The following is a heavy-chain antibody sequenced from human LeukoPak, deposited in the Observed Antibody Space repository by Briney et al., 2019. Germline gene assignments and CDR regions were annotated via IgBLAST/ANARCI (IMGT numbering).Heavy chain of an antibody. D-gene: IGHD6-6*01. CDR3: ARDRGSSPSDY. J-gene: IGHJ4*02. CDR2: IKPDGSAQ. CDR1: GFTFSNSW. Sequence: GGSLRLSCAASGFTFSNSWMSWVRQAPGKGLEWVATIKPDGSAQYYVDSVKGRFTISRDNAKNSLFLQINSLRAEDTAVYYCARDRGSSPSDYWGQGTLVTVSS. V-gene: IGHV3-7*01.